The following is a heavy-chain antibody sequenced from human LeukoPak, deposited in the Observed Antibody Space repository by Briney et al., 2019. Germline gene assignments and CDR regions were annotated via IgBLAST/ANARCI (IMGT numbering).Heavy chain of an antibody. CDR1: GFTVSSNY. V-gene: IGHV3-66*01. D-gene: IGHD6-19*01. J-gene: IGHJ4*02. CDR3: ARDGGTPEWLVPYYFDY. CDR2: IYSGGST. Sequence: PGGSLRLSCAASGFTVSSNYMSWVRQAPGKGLEWVSVIYSGGSTYYADSVKGRFTISRDNAKNSLYLQMNSLRAEDTAVYYCARDGGTPEWLVPYYFDYWGQGTLVTVSS.